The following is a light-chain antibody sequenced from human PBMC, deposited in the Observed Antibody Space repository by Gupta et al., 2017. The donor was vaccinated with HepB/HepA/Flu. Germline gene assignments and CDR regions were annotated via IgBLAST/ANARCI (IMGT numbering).Light chain of an antibody. CDR2: DVS. J-gene: IGLJ2*01. CDR3: RSDTSSSILV. Sequence: SALTQPASGSGAPGQSITISCTGTRSDVGTSNYVSWYQPHPGKAPKLMVYDVSNRTAGVASRFSASKAGNTASLTISAPKEEDAADYYPRSDTSSSILVFGGGTKLTVL. V-gene: IGLV2-14*01. CDR1: RSDVGTSNY.